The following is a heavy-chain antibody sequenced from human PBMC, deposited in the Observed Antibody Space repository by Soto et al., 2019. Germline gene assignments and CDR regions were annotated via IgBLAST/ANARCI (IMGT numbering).Heavy chain of an antibody. CDR2: ISPSGDII. CDR3: AMGSGSSWLFI. D-gene: IGHD6-13*01. CDR1: GFTFSGQN. V-gene: IGHV3-48*01. Sequence: EVQLVESGGGLIQPGGFLRLSCAASGFTFSGQNMNWVRQAPGKGLEWISYISPSGDIIVYADSLKGRFTISRDNDKNSLFLQINNLRPDDTAVYYCAMGSGSSWLFIWSQGTLVTVPS. J-gene: IGHJ1*01.